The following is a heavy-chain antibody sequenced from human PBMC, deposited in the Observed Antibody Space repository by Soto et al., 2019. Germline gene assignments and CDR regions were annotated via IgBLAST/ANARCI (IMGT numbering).Heavy chain of an antibody. CDR1: GYTFTGYA. D-gene: IGHD3-16*02. J-gene: IGHJ4*02. Sequence: QVQLVQSGAEEKKPGASVKVSCKASGYTFTGYAMHWVRQAPGQRLEWMAWINAGNGNTKYSQRFQGRVTITRDTSASTVYMELSSLRSEDPAVYYCARSAISPFGGLIGPFDYWGQGNLVTVSS. CDR3: ARSAISPFGGLIGPFDY. CDR2: INAGNGNT. V-gene: IGHV1-3*05.